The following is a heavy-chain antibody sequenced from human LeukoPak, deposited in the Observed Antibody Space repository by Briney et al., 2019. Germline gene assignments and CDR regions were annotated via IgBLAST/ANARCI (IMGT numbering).Heavy chain of an antibody. CDR2: IKSKTDGGTT. D-gene: IGHD6-13*01. CDR3: TTEVAAAGKEEGYYCDYGQDYYYGMDV. J-gene: IGHJ6*02. V-gene: IGHV3-15*01. CDR1: GFTFSNAW. Sequence: GGSLRLSCAASGFTFSNAWMSWVRQAPGKGLVWVGRIKSKTDGGTTDYAAPVKGRFTITRDDSKNTLYLQMNSLKTEDTAVYYSTTEVAAAGKEEGYYCDYGQDYYYGMDVWGQGTTVTVSS.